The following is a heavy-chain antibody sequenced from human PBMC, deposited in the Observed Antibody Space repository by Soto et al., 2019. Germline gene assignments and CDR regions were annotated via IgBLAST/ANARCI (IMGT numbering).Heavy chain of an antibody. Sequence: SETLTLTCAVHGRSFSGYYWSWIRQPPGKGLQWIGGIKHSGSNNYNPSVKCRVSRSVDTPKNQFSLKLSSVNAADTAVYYCESYGSGGSCYSVSLWGQGTLVTVSS. CDR2: IKHSGSN. CDR3: ESYGSGGSCYSVSL. V-gene: IGHV4-34*01. CDR1: GRSFSGYY. J-gene: IGHJ4*02. D-gene: IGHD2-15*01.